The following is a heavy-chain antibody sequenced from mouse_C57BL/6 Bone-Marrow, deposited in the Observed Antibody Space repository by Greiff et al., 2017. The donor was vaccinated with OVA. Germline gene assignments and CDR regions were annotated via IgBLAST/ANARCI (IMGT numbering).Heavy chain of an antibody. J-gene: IGHJ3*01. V-gene: IGHV1-72*01. Sequence: QQSCKASGCTFTSYWMHWVKQRPGRGLEWIGRIDPNSGGTKYNEKFKSKATLTVDKPSSTAYMQLSSLTSEDSAVYYCARSGYYGSSYFFAYWGKGTLVTVSA. CDR1: GCTFTSYW. CDR2: IDPNSGGT. CDR3: ARSGYYGSSYFFAY. D-gene: IGHD1-1*01.